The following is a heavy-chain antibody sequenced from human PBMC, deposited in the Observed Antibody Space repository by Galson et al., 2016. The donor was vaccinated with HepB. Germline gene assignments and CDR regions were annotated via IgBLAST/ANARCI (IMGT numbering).Heavy chain of an antibody. V-gene: IGHV4-31*03. CDR2: IYYSGST. D-gene: IGHD2-15*01. J-gene: IGHJ5*01. CDR3: TRAAYCSGVTCYLDS. Sequence: TLSLTCTVSGGSISSSSYYWGWIRQHPEKGLEWIGYIYYSGSTYYNPSLRSRVIISVDTSNNQLSLKLTSVTAADTAVYYCTRAAYCSGVTCYLDSWGQGTLVTVSS. CDR1: GGSISSSSYY.